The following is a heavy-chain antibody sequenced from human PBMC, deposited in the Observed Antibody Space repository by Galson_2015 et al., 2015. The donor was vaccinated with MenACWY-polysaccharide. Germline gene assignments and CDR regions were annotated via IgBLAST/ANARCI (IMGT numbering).Heavy chain of an antibody. CDR2: ISGSGGST. Sequence: SLRLSCAASGFTFSSYAMSWVRQAPGKGLEWVSAISGSGGSTYYADSVKGRFTISRDNSKNTLYLQMNSLRAEDTAVYYCAKDPITIFGVVIGDYFDYWGQGTLVTVSS. J-gene: IGHJ4*02. CDR3: AKDPITIFGVVIGDYFDY. D-gene: IGHD3-3*01. V-gene: IGHV3-23*01. CDR1: GFTFSSYA.